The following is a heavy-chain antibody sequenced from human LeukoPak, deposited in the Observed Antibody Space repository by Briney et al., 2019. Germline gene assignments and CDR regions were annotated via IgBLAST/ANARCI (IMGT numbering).Heavy chain of an antibody. CDR2: ISNSSSYI. Sequence: GDSLTLSCSASGFTFRIYSMNWLRHAPAKGLECFSCISNSSSYIYYADSVKGRFTISRDNAKNSLYLQMNSLRAEDTAVYYCARVRGDYGGGLDYWGQGTLVTVSS. CDR3: ARVRGDYGGGLDY. D-gene: IGHD4-23*01. J-gene: IGHJ4*02. V-gene: IGHV3-21*01. CDR1: GFTFRIYS.